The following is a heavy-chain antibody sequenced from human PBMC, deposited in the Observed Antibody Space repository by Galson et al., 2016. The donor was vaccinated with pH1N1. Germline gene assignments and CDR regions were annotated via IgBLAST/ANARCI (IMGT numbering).Heavy chain of an antibody. Sequence: SLRLSCAASGFAFSSYEMNWVRQAPGKGLEWVSHISRSGSTIHYAASVKGRFTVARDNAKNSLYLQMNSMRAADTAVYYCARPAEQQWLVILPFGYWGQGILVTVSS. CDR1: GFAFSSYE. CDR3: ARPAEQQWLVILPFGY. J-gene: IGHJ4*02. D-gene: IGHD6-19*01. V-gene: IGHV3-48*03. CDR2: ISRSGSTI.